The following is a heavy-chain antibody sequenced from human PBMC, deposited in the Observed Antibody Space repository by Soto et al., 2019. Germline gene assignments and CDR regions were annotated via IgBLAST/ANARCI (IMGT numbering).Heavy chain of an antibody. Sequence: VGSLTLSFAASGFTFSSYAMKCVRQAPGKGLEWVSLIGESGTPTYYADSVKGRFTISRDNSKNTLYLQMNSLRAEDTAVYYCAKAADIVVVVEMDVWGQGTTVTVSS. CDR2: IGESGTPT. CDR3: AKAADIVVVVEMDV. CDR1: GFTFSSYA. J-gene: IGHJ6*02. V-gene: IGHV3-23*01. D-gene: IGHD2-15*01.